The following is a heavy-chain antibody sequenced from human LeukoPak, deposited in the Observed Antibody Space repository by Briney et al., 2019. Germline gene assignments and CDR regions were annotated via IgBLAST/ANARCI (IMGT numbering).Heavy chain of an antibody. J-gene: IGHJ4*02. CDR1: GGSISSGGYY. Sequence: SQTLSLTCTVSGGSISSGGYYWSWIRQPPGTGLEWIGYIYHSGSTYYNPSLKSRVTISVDRSKNQFSLKLSSVTAADTAVYYCARTGSIAALIFDYWGQGTLVTVSS. CDR2: IYHSGST. V-gene: IGHV4-30-2*01. D-gene: IGHD6-6*01. CDR3: ARTGSIAALIFDY.